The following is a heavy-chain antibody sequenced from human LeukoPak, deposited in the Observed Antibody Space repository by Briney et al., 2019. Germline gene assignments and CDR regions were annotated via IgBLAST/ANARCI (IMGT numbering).Heavy chain of an antibody. D-gene: IGHD2-21*02. CDR3: ARGTSDFEFYFDY. CDR1: GYTFTSYW. Sequence: GESLKISCEGSGYTFTSYWIGWVRQMPGKGLEWMGIIYPGDSDIRYSPSFQGQVTISADKSISTAYLQWGSLKASDTAVYYCARGTSDFEFYFDYWGQGTLVTVSS. J-gene: IGHJ4*02. V-gene: IGHV5-51*01. CDR2: IYPGDSDI.